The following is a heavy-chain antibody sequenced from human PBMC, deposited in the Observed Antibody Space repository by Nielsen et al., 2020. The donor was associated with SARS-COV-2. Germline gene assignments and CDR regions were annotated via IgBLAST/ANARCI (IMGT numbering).Heavy chain of an antibody. Sequence: SETLSLTCTVSGGSISSGSYYWSWIRQPAGKGLEWIGRIYTSGSTNYNPSLKSRVTISVDTSKNQFSLKLSSVTAADTAVYYCARARITMIVVVDAFDIWGQGTMVTVSS. CDR2: IYTSGST. D-gene: IGHD3-22*01. J-gene: IGHJ3*02. CDR3: ARARITMIVVVDAFDI. V-gene: IGHV4-61*02. CDR1: GGSISSGSYY.